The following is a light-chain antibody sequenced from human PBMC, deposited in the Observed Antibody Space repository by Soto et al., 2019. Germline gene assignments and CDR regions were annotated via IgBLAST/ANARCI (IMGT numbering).Light chain of an antibody. J-gene: IGLJ2*01. V-gene: IGLV2-8*01. Sequence: QSVLTQPPSASGSPGQSVTISCTGTSGDIGIYDFVSWYQHPPGKPPLLIIYEIVQPSSVVPDLFSGSKSGNTASLTISGLQAADEADYFCKSYVSSNTYVFGGGTKLTVL. CDR1: SGDIGIYDF. CDR3: KSYVSSNTYV. CDR2: EIV.